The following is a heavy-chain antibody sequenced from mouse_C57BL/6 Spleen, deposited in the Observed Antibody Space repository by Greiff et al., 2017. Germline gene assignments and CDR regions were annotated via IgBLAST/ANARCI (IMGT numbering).Heavy chain of an antibody. Sequence: QVQLQQSGPELVKPGASVKISCKASGYAFSSSWMNWVKQRPGKGLEWIGRIYPGDGDTNYNGKFKGKATLTADKSSSTAYMQLSSLTSEDSAVYFCARPPHYGSSKAWFAYWGQGTLVTVSA. D-gene: IGHD1-1*01. V-gene: IGHV1-82*01. CDR2: IYPGDGDT. CDR1: GYAFSSSW. CDR3: ARPPHYGSSKAWFAY. J-gene: IGHJ3*01.